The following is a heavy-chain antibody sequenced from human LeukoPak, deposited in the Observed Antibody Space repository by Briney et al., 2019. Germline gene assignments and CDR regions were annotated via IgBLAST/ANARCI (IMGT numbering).Heavy chain of an antibody. J-gene: IGHJ4*02. CDR3: ARATESSGWS. CDR1: GFTFSSYG. V-gene: IGHV3-33*01. D-gene: IGHD6-19*01. Sequence: GGSLRLSCAASGFTFSSYGMHWVRQAPGKGLEWVALIWYDGSNKYYGDSVKGRFTISRDNSKNTVYLQMNSLRGEDTAVYYCARATESSGWSWGQGTPVTVSS. CDR2: IWYDGSNK.